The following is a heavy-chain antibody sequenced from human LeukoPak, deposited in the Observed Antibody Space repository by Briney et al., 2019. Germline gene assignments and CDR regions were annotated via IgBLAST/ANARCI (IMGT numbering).Heavy chain of an antibody. V-gene: IGHV3-23*01. D-gene: IGHD2-21*02. CDR1: GFTFSSYA. Sequence: GGSLRLSCAASGFTFSSYAMSWVRQAPGKGLEWVSAISGSGGSRYYADSVKGRFTISRDNSKNTLYLQMNSLRAEDTAVYYCAKDRAYCGGDCYPGSDFDYWGQGTLVTVSS. J-gene: IGHJ4*02. CDR3: AKDRAYCGGDCYPGSDFDY. CDR2: ISGSGGSR.